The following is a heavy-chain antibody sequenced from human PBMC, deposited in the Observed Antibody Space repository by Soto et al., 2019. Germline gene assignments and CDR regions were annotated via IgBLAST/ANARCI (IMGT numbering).Heavy chain of an antibody. D-gene: IGHD6-13*01. Sequence: QVQLVQSGAEVKKPGASVKVSCQASGYIFTGYFMHWVRQAPGQGLEWMGWINPNSGGTNYAQKFQGRVTPTRDTSISTAYLDLSSLRSDDTAVYYCASFYSSRGEFYFYGMDVWGQGTTVTVSS. CDR1: GYIFTGYF. CDR3: ASFYSSRGEFYFYGMDV. CDR2: INPNSGGT. J-gene: IGHJ6*02. V-gene: IGHV1-2*02.